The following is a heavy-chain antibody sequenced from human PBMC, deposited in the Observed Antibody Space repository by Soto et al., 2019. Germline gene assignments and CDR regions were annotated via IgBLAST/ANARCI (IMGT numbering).Heavy chain of an antibody. V-gene: IGHV1-2*02. CDR1: GYTFTGYY. J-gene: IGHJ6*02. D-gene: IGHD3-3*01. CDR2: INPNSGGT. Sequence: ASVKVSCKASGYTFTGYYMHWVRQAPGQGLEWMGWINPNSGGTNYAQKFQGRVTMTRDTPISTAYMELSRLRSDDTAVYYYARDAGLTIFGVPHNGHGMDVWGQGTTVTV. CDR3: ARDAGLTIFGVPHNGHGMDV.